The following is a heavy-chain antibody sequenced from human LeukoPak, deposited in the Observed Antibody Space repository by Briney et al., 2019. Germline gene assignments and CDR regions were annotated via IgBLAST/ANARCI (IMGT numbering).Heavy chain of an antibody. CDR3: AEDCVLYSSSPIDY. J-gene: IGHJ4*02. CDR2: ISTGGERT. V-gene: IGHV3-23*01. CDR1: VSTFTNYT. Sequence: QPGGSLRFSAAAAVSTFTNYTMNWGRQAPGKGLEWFSIISTGGERTYYADSMKGRFTISRDNSKNTLYLQIHSLRAEDTAIYYCAEDCVLYSSSPIDYWGQGTLVTVSS. D-gene: IGHD3-22*01.